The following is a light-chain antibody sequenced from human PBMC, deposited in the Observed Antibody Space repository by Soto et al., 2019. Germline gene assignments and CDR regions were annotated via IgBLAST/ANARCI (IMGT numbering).Light chain of an antibody. CDR2: GAS. Sequence: IVMTQSPATLSVSPVEIATLSFRASQSVSSNLAWYQQKPGQAPRLLIYGASTRATGIPARFSGSGFGTDFTLIISSLEPEDFAVYYCQQRSNWPPAFGQGTRLEIK. CDR1: QSVSSN. J-gene: IGKJ5*01. CDR3: QQRSNWPPA. V-gene: IGKV3-15*01.